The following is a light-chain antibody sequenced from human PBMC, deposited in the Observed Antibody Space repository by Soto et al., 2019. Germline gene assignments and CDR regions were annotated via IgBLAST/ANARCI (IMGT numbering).Light chain of an antibody. J-gene: IGLJ2*01. V-gene: IGLV2-8*01. CDR2: EVS. CDR1: SSDVGGYNY. CDR3: SSYAGSNNLV. Sequence: QSALTQPPSASGSPGQSVTISCTGTSSDVGGYNYVSWYQQHPGKAPKLMIYEVSKRPSGVPDRFSGSKSGNTASLTVSGLPVEDEADYYCSSYAGSNNLVFGGGTKVTVL.